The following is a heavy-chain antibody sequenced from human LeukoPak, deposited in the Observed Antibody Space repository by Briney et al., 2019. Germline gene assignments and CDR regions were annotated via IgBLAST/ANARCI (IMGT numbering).Heavy chain of an antibody. D-gene: IGHD3-10*01. V-gene: IGHV1-2*04. CDR2: INPNSGGT. J-gene: IGHJ4*02. Sequence: ASVKVSCKASGYTFTGYYMHWVRQAPGQGLEWMGWINPNSGGTNYAQKFQGWVTMTRDTSISTAYMELSRLRSDDTAVYYCARAPPSTYYYGSGSYYTYWGQGTLVTVSS. CDR3: ARAPPSTYYYGSGSYYTY. CDR1: GYTFTGYY.